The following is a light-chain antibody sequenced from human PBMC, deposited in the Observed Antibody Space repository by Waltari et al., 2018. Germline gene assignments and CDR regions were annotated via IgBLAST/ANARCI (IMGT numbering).Light chain of an antibody. Sequence: QTVVTQEPAFSVAPGGTVTLTCGLRSGSVSTSYYHSWYQQTPGQAPRPLIYSTNTRSSGVPDRFSGSILGNKAALTITGAQADDESDYYCVLYMGGGILFGGGTKLTVL. J-gene: IGLJ3*02. CDR3: VLYMGGGIL. CDR1: SGSVSTSYY. V-gene: IGLV8-61*01. CDR2: STN.